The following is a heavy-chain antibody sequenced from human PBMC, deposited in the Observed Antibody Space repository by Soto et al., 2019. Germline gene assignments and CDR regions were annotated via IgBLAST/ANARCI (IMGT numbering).Heavy chain of an antibody. Sequence: QVQLVQSGAEVKKPGASVKVSCKASGYTFTGYYMHWVRQAPGQGLEWMGWINPNSGGTNYAQKFQGRVTMTRETCICTAYKELCRLRSDDTAVYYCAREGPRGVGATPYFDYGGQGTLVTVSS. D-gene: IGHD1-26*01. CDR3: AREGPRGVGATPYFDY. CDR1: GYTFTGYY. V-gene: IGHV1-2*02. J-gene: IGHJ4*02. CDR2: INPNSGGT.